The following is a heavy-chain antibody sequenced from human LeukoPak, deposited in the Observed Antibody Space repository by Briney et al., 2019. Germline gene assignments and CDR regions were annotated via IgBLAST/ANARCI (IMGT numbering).Heavy chain of an antibody. CDR1: GYTFNSYG. V-gene: IGHV1-18*01. D-gene: IGHD6-19*01. Sequence: GASVKVSCKASGYTFNSYGISWVRQAPGQGLEWTGWISAHNGNTNYEEKVQGRVTMTTDTSTSTAYMELRSLRSDDTAVYYCARDKGTVATYYYYMDVWGKGTTVTVSS. J-gene: IGHJ6*03. CDR2: ISAHNGNT. CDR3: ARDKGTVATYYYYMDV.